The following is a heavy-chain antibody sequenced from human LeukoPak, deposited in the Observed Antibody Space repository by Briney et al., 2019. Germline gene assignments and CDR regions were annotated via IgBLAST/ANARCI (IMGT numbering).Heavy chain of an antibody. D-gene: IGHD3-22*01. CDR2: INPSGGGT. V-gene: IGHV1-46*01. CDR3: ARDGHRRYYYDSSGREDAFDI. J-gene: IGHJ3*02. Sequence: ASVKVSCKASGYTFTSYYIHWVRQAPGQGLEWMGMINPSGGGTSYAPKFQGRVTMTRDMSTSTVYVELSSLRSEDTAVYYCARDGHRRYYYDSSGREDAFDIWGQGTMVTVSA. CDR1: GYTFTSYY.